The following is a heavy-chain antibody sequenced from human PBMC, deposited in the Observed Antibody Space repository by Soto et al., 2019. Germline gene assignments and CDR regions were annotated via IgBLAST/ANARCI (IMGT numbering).Heavy chain of an antibody. D-gene: IGHD5-12*01. J-gene: IGHJ4*02. CDR2: IDSDDGKT. Sequence: VQLLESGGGLIQPGGSLRLSCVASGFTFSSYAMNWVRQGPGKGLEWVAVIDSDDGKTYYANAVKGRCSISRDNSKNTLFLQMNSRIVEDTATYYCVKAGYASGLLWGQGTLVTV. CDR1: GFTFSSYA. V-gene: IGHV3-23*01. CDR3: VKAGYASGLL.